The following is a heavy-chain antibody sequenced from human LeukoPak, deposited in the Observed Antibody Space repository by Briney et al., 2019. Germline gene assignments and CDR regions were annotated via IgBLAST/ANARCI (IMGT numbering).Heavy chain of an antibody. D-gene: IGHD2-15*01. Sequence: GGTLRLSCEGSGFTFSNYWMTWVRQAPEKGLEWVANIKPSGSEKHYADSVEGRFTISRDNAKNSLYLQMNSLRAEDTAVYYCAGSGEDAFDIWGQGTMVTVSS. CDR2: IKPSGSEK. CDR1: GFTFSNYW. CDR3: AGSGEDAFDI. J-gene: IGHJ3*02. V-gene: IGHV3-7*03.